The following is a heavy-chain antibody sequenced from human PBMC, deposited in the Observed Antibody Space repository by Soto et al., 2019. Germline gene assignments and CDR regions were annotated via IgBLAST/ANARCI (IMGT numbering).Heavy chain of an antibody. Sequence: QVQLVQSGAEVKKPGSSVKVSCKASGGTFSSYAISWVRQAPGQGLEWMGGIIPIFGTANYAQKFQGRVTITADESTSTAYMELSSRRSEDTAVYYCARSRVTYYYDRRAFDIWGQGTMVTVSS. CDR2: IIPIFGTA. CDR3: ARSRVTYYYDRRAFDI. J-gene: IGHJ3*02. V-gene: IGHV1-69*01. D-gene: IGHD3-22*01. CDR1: GGTFSSYA.